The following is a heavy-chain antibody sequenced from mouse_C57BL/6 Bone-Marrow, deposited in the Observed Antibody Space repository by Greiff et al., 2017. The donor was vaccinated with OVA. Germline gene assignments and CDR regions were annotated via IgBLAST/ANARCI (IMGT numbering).Heavy chain of an antibody. CDR1: GYSITSGYY. V-gene: IGHV3-6*01. CDR2: ISYDGSN. Sequence: VQLKESGPGLVKPSQSLSLTCSVTGYSITSGYYWNWIRQFPGNKLEWMGYISYDGSNNYNPSLKNRISITRDTSKNQFFLKLNSVTTEDTATYYCARGELGRRKNYAMDYWGQGTSVTVSS. J-gene: IGHJ4*01. CDR3: ARGELGRRKNYAMDY. D-gene: IGHD4-1*01.